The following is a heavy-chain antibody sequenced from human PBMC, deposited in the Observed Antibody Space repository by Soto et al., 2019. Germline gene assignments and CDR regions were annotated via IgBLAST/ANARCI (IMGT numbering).Heavy chain of an antibody. J-gene: IGHJ4*02. CDR3: ARVLPGRQLFDY. CDR2: IYYSGTT. Sequence: QVQLQESGPGLVKPSETLSLTCTVSGGSINNYYWGWIRQPPGKGLEWIGYIYYSGTTNYNPSLQSRVTVSVDTSKNPFSLTLNSVTPADTAVYYCARVLPGRQLFDYWGQGTLVTVSS. D-gene: IGHD1-26*01. CDR1: GGSINNYY. V-gene: IGHV4-59*01.